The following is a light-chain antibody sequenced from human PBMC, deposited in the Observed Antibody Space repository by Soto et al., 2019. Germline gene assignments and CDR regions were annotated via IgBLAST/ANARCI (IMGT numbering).Light chain of an antibody. CDR2: KTS. J-gene: IGKJ2*01. V-gene: IGKV1-5*03. CDR3: QQYNNWPPMYT. CDR1: QSISSW. Sequence: DIQITQSPPTLSASVLDSVTITCRAIQSISSWLAWYQQKPGKAPKLLIYKTSILENGVPSRFSGSGSGTEFTLSISSLQSEDFAVYYCQQYNNWPPMYTFGQGT.